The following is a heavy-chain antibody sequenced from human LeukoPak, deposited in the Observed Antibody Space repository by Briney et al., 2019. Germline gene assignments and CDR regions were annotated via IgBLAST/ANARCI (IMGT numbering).Heavy chain of an antibody. J-gene: IGHJ3*02. CDR1: GGSISSYY. D-gene: IGHD1-1*01. V-gene: IGHV4-59*12. CDR2: IYYSGST. CDR3: ARDYAGTTPHAFDI. Sequence: SETLSLTCTVSGGSISSYYWSWIRQPPGKGLEWIGYIYYSGSTNYNPSLKSRVTISVDTSKNQFSLKLSSVTAADTAVYYCARDYAGTTPHAFDIWGQGTMVTVSS.